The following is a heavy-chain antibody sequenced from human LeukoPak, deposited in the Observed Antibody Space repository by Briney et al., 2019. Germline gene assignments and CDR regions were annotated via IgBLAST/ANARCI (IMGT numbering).Heavy chain of an antibody. Sequence: ASVKVSCKASGYTFTSYGISWVRQAPGQGLEWMGWISAYNGNTNYAQKLQGRVTMTTDTSTSTAYMELRSLRSDDTAVYYCARVTWAGYSSSWYVSYFDYWGQGTLVTVSS. CDR1: GYTFTSYG. D-gene: IGHD6-13*01. CDR2: ISAYNGNT. CDR3: ARVTWAGYSSSWYVSYFDY. V-gene: IGHV1-18*01. J-gene: IGHJ4*02.